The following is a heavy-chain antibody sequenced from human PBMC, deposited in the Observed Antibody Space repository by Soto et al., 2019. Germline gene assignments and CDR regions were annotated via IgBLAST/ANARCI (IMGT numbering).Heavy chain of an antibody. CDR2: IDPRDSYV. CDR1: RYTFTTFW. V-gene: IGHV5-10-1*01. D-gene: IGHD2-8*01. CDR3: ARIKCTTTRHSRLAP. J-gene: IGHJ5*02. Sequence: GASLKISCTGFRYTFTTFWISWVRQMPGKVLEWMGRIDPRDSYVTYSPSFEGHVTISVDKSISTAYLQWGSLRASDTAIYYCARIKCTTTRHSRLAPGAQGTRVPVS.